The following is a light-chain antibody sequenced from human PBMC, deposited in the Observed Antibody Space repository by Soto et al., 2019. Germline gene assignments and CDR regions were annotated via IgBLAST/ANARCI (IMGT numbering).Light chain of an antibody. CDR1: SSNIGNNA. Sequence: QAVVTQSPSVSEAPRQRVTISCFGSSSNIGNNAVNWYQQLPGKAPKLLMYYNDLLPSGVSHRFSGSKSGTSASLAISGLQSEDEAEYYCAAWDDSLNGYVFGTATKLTVL. CDR3: AAWDDSLNGYV. J-gene: IGLJ1*01. CDR2: YND. V-gene: IGLV1-36*01.